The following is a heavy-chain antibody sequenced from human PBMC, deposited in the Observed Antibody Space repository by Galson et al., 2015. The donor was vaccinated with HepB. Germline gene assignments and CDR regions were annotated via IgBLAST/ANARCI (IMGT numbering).Heavy chain of an antibody. J-gene: IGHJ5*02. CDR3: ARAPGVAVSNWFDP. D-gene: IGHD6-19*01. Sequence: SVKVSCKASGYTFTGYYMHWVRQAPGQGLEWMGWINPNSGGTNYAQKFQGWVTMTRDTSISTAYMELSRLRSDDTAVYYCARAPGVAVSNWFDPWGPGTLVTVSS. V-gene: IGHV1-2*04. CDR2: INPNSGGT. CDR1: GYTFTGYY.